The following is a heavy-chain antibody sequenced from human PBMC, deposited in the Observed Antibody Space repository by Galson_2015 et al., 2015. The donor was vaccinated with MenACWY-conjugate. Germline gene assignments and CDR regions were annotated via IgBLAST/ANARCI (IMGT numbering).Heavy chain of an antibody. CDR3: VNLLQVWVGATLMDV. Sequence: SLRLSCAASGFTFSSYAMHWVRQAPGKGLEYVSAISSNGGSTYYADSVKGRFTISRDNSKNTLYLQMSSLRAEDTAVYYCVNLLQVWVGATLMDVWGKGTTVTVSS. D-gene: IGHD1-26*01. J-gene: IGHJ6*04. V-gene: IGHV3-64D*06. CDR1: GFTFSSYA. CDR2: ISSNGGST.